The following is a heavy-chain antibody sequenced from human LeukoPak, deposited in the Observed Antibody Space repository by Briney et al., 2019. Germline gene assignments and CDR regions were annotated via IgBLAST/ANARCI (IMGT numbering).Heavy chain of an antibody. CDR2: AGWAGGTT. CDR3: AKELDTMFFDY. Sequence: GGSLRLSCATSGFNFDRYTIHWVRQAPGKGLEWVSLAGWAGGTTFYSDSVRGRFTISRDSGRKSVYLQMNSLTTDDTALDFCAKELDTMFFDYWGQGALVTVSS. CDR1: GFNFDRYT. V-gene: IGHV3-43*01. D-gene: IGHD3-10*02. J-gene: IGHJ4*02.